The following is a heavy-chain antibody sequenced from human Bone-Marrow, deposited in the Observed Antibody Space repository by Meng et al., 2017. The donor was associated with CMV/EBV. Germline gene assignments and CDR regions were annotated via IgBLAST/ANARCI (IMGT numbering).Heavy chain of an antibody. Sequence: GESLKISCAASGFTFSSYGMHWVRQAPGKGLEWVAVIWYDGSNKYYADSVKGRFTISRDNSKNTLYLQMNSLRAEDTAVYYCAKDGGYGMAVWGPGTTVNVSS. V-gene: IGHV3-33*06. CDR2: IWYDGSNK. CDR3: AKDGGYGMAV. J-gene: IGHJ6*01. D-gene: IGHD3-16*01. CDR1: GFTFSSYG.